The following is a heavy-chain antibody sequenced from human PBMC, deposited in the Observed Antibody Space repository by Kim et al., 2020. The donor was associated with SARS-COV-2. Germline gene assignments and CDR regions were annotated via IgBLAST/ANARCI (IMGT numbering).Heavy chain of an antibody. V-gene: IGHV1-2*02. D-gene: IGHD3-22*01. CDR1: GYTFTGYY. Sequence: ASVKVSCKASGYTFTGYYMHWVRQAPGQGLEWMGWINPNSGGTNYAQKFQGRVTMTRDTSISTAYMELSRLRSDDTAVYYCARDAGSYHDAFDIWGQGTMVTVSS. CDR3: ARDAGSYHDAFDI. CDR2: INPNSGGT. J-gene: IGHJ3*02.